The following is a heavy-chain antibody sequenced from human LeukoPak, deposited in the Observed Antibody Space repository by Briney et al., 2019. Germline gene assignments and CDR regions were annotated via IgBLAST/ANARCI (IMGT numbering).Heavy chain of an antibody. CDR2: IIPIFGTA. CDR1: GGTFSSYA. V-gene: IGHV1-69*13. Sequence: SVKVSCKASGGTFSSYAISWVRQAPGQGLEWMGGIIPIFGTANYAQKFQGRVAITADESTSTAYMELSSLRSEDTAVYYCAREMGDYGGNSEAFDIWGQGTMVTVSS. CDR3: AREMGDYGGNSEAFDI. D-gene: IGHD4-23*01. J-gene: IGHJ3*02.